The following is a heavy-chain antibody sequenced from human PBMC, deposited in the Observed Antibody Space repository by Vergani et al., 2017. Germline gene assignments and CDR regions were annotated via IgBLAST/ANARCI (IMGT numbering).Heavy chain of an antibody. CDR1: GFTFSSYA. CDR3: ARAGPTVTTIPDY. Sequence: EVQLLESGGGLVQPGGSLRLSCAASGFTFSSYAMSWVRQAPGKGLEWVSGISGSAGSTYYADSVKGRFTISRDNSKNTVYLQMNSLRAEDTAVYYCARAGPTVTTIPDYWGQGTLVTVSS. V-gene: IGHV3-23*01. D-gene: IGHD4-17*01. J-gene: IGHJ4*02. CDR2: ISGSAGST.